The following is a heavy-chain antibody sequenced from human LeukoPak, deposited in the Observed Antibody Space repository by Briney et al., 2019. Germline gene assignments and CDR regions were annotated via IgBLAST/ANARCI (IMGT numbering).Heavy chain of an antibody. Sequence: GGSLRLSCAASGFTFSSYSMNWVRQAPGKGLEWVSSISSSSSYIYYADSVKGRFTISRDNAKNSLYLQMNSLRAEDTAVYYCARQYYDFWNGYYNPYFDYWGQGTLVTVSS. CDR3: ARQYYDFWNGYYNPYFDY. J-gene: IGHJ4*02. CDR1: GFTFSSYS. D-gene: IGHD3-3*01. CDR2: ISSSSSYI. V-gene: IGHV3-21*01.